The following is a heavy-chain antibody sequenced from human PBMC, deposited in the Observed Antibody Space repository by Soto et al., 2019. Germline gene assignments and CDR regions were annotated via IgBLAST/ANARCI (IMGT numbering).Heavy chain of an antibody. Sequence: QVQLQESGPGLVRPSETLSLPCTVSSDSISGLYWTWIRQPAGKGLEWIGRIYSSGETNYNPSLPGRVIMSLDTSKNQFSLKLTSVTAADTAVYYCARATQCKSYFDCFAGLDYWGQGTLVTVSS. CDR1: SDSISGLY. D-gene: IGHD3-9*01. CDR2: IYSSGET. CDR3: ARATQCKSYFDCFAGLDY. V-gene: IGHV4-4*07. J-gene: IGHJ4*02.